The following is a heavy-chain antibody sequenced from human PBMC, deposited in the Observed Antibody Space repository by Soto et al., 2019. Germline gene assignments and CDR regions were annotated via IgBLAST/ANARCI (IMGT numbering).Heavy chain of an antibody. V-gene: IGHV1-2*02. Sequence: ASVKVSCKASGYIFTGYDIHWVRQAPGRSLEWMGWINPNSGDTEYAQNFQGRVTMTRDTSFSLVYMEMSGLMSDDTAVYYCARGAGGRRGLDVMDVCGQGNTVTVSA. CDR2: INPNSGDT. CDR1: GYIFTGYD. CDR3: ARGAGGRRGLDVMDV. D-gene: IGHD2-15*01. J-gene: IGHJ6*01.